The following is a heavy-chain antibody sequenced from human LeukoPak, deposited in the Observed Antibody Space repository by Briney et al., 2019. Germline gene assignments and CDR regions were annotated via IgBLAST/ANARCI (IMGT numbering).Heavy chain of an antibody. CDR1: GFALNSYT. D-gene: IGHD6-19*01. J-gene: IGHJ5*02. V-gene: IGHV3-21*01. Sequence: GGSLRLSCAASGFALNSYTLSWVRQAPGKGLGWVSSISSTSAYIHYADSVKGRFTISRDNTDNVVYLQMNGLRAEDTAVYYCARVAVAGPTGWFDPWGQGTLVTVSS. CDR2: ISSTSAYI. CDR3: ARVAVAGPTGWFDP.